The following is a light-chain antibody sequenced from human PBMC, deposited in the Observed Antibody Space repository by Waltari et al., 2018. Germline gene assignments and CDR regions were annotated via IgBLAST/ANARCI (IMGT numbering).Light chain of an antibody. CDR1: DNDIGLFNY. V-gene: IGLV2-14*03. J-gene: IGLJ2*01. CDR3: SSYTPSNNLVV. CDR2: EVR. Sequence: QSALTQPASVSGSPGQSITISCTGTDNDIGLFNYVSWYQQHPGKAPKLLIYEVRHRPSGISDRFSGSKSGNTASLSISGLQTDDDAVYYCSSYTPSNNLVVFGGGTTLTVL.